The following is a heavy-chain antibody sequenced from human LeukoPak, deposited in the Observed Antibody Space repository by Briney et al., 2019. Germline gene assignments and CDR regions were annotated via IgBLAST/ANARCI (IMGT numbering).Heavy chain of an antibody. Sequence: GASEKVSCKASGYTFTSNYIHWVRQAPGQGLEWMGIINPSGGSTSYAQKFQGRVTMTRDTSTSTVYMELSSLRSEDTAVYYCARSPPRYCSGGSCWDYYGMDVWGQGTTVTVSS. CDR2: INPSGGST. CDR1: GYTFTSNY. D-gene: IGHD2-15*01. V-gene: IGHV1-46*01. CDR3: ARSPPRYCSGGSCWDYYGMDV. J-gene: IGHJ6*02.